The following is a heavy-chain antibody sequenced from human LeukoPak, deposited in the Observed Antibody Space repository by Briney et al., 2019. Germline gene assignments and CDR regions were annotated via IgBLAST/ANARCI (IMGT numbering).Heavy chain of an antibody. CDR3: AKDEGLRGAGTFHDS. CDR2: ISDTGGST. J-gene: IGHJ4*02. Sequence: GGSLRLSCAASGFTFSSYWMSWVRQAPGQGLEWVSGISDTGGSTYYADSVKGRFTISRDTSKNTLYLQMNSLRAEDTAVYYCAKDEGLRGAGTFHDSWGQGTLVTVSS. CDR1: GFTFSSYW. D-gene: IGHD6-13*01. V-gene: IGHV3-23*01.